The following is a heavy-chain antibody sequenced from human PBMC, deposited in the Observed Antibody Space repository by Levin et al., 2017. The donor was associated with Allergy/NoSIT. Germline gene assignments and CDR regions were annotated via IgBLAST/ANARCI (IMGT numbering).Heavy chain of an antibody. J-gene: IGHJ4*02. Sequence: LSLTCAASGFTFSSSWMHWVRQAPGKGLVWVSRINSDGSSTSYADSVKGRFTISRDNAKNTLYLHMNSLRAEDTAVYYCARDGMVRGVIPYWGQGTLVTVSS. CDR1: GFTFSSSW. CDR2: INSDGSST. D-gene: IGHD3-10*01. V-gene: IGHV3-74*01. CDR3: ARDGMVRGVIPY.